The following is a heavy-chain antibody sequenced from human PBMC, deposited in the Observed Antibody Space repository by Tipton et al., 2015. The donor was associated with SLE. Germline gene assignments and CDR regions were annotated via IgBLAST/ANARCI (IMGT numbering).Heavy chain of an antibody. CDR1: GYSFISYW. Sequence: QLVQSGAEVKKPGESLKISCKGSGYSFISYWIGWVRQMPGKGLEWMGIIYPGDSGTRYSPSFQGQVTISADKSISTAYLQWSSLKASDTAMYYCARSVWWLPPDYYYYMDVWGKGTTVTVSS. CDR2: IYPGDSGT. CDR3: ARSVWWLPPDYYYYMDV. D-gene: IGHD5-12*01. J-gene: IGHJ6*03. V-gene: IGHV5-51*03.